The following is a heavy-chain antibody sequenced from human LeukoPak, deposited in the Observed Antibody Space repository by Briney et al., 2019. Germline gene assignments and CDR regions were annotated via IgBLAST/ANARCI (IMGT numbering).Heavy chain of an antibody. CDR2: IWYDGSKN. V-gene: IGHV3-33*01. CDR1: GFTFSSCG. J-gene: IGHJ4*02. D-gene: IGHD4-17*01. Sequence: PGGSLRLSCAASGFTFSSCGMHWVRQAPGKGLEWVALIWYDGSKNDYTDFVKGRFTISRDNSKNTLYLQMNSLRAEDTAVYYCARYYGDYGGLDYWGQGSLVTVSS. CDR3: ARYYGDYGGLDY.